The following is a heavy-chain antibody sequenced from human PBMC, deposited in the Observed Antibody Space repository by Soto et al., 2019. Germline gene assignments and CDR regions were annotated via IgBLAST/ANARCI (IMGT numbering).Heavy chain of an antibody. V-gene: IGHV4-31*03. CDR2: IYYSGST. D-gene: IGHD1-7*01. Sequence: QVQLQESGPGLVKPSQTLSLTCTVSGGSISSGGYYWSWIRQHPGKGLEWIGYIYYSGSTYYNPSLTSRVTISVDTSKNQFSLKLSSVTAADTAVYYCARDAGTTVVDGMDVWGQGTTVTVSS. CDR1: GGSISSGGYY. CDR3: ARDAGTTVVDGMDV. J-gene: IGHJ6*02.